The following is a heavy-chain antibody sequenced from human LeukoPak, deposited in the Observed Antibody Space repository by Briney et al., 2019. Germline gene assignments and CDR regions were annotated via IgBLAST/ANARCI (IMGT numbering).Heavy chain of an antibody. V-gene: IGHV1-69*05. CDR3: AREFNYGDAQALGY. CDR1: GGTFSSYA. CDR2: IIPIFGTA. Sequence: SVKVSCKASGGTFSSYAISWVRQAPGQGLEWMGGIIPIFGTANYAQKFQGRVTITTDESTSTAYMELSSLRSEDTAVYYRAREFNYGDAQALGYWGQGTLVTVSS. J-gene: IGHJ4*02. D-gene: IGHD4-17*01.